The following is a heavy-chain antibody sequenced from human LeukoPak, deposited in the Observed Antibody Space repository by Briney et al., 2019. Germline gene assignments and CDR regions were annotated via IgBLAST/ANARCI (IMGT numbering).Heavy chain of an antibody. CDR3: ARDGLYGSGSYGYFDY. D-gene: IGHD3-10*01. Sequence: GGSLRLSCAASGFTFSSYRMHWVRQAPGKGLEGVAVIWYDGSNKYYADSVKGRFTISRDNSKNTLYLQMNSLRAEDTAVYYRARDGLYGSGSYGYFDYWGQGTLVTVSS. CDR2: IWYDGSNK. CDR1: GFTFSSYR. V-gene: IGHV3-33*01. J-gene: IGHJ4*02.